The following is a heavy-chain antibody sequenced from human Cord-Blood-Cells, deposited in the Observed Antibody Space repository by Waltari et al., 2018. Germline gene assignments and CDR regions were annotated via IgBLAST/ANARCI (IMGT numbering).Heavy chain of an antibody. CDR1: GYSISSGYY. CDR3: AREIGYCSSTSCYDAFDI. J-gene: IGHJ3*02. Sequence: QVQLQESGPGLVKPSETLSLTCAVSGYSISSGYYWGWIRQPPGKGLEWIGSIYHSGSTYYTPSLKSRVTISVDTSKNQFALKLGSVTAADTAVYYCAREIGYCSSTSCYDAFDIWGQGTMVTVSS. D-gene: IGHD2-2*01. CDR2: IYHSGST. V-gene: IGHV4-38-2*02.